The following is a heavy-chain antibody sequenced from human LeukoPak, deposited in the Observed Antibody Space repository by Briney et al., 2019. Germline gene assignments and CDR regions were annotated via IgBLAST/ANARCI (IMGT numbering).Heavy chain of an antibody. V-gene: IGHV3-74*01. CDR3: ASSTMTTVTTPYYYYYMDV. D-gene: IGHD4-11*01. CDR1: GFTFSSYW. CDR2: INSDGSST. J-gene: IGHJ6*03. Sequence: PGGSLRLSCAASGFTFSSYWMHWVRQAPGKGLVWVSRINSDGSSTSYADSVKGRFTISRDNAKNTLYLQLNTLRAEDTAVYYCASSTMTTVTTPYYYYYMDVWGKGTTVTVSS.